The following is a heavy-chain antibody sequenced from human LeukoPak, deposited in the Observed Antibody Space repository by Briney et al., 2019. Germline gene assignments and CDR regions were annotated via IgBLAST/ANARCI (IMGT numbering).Heavy chain of an antibody. CDR3: ARLQVAYCGGDCPNDAFDI. V-gene: IGHV5-51*01. D-gene: IGHD2-21*02. CDR1: GYSFTSYW. CDR2: IYPGDSET. Sequence: GESLKISCKGSGYSFTSYWIGWVRQMSGKGLEWMGIIYPGDSETRYSPSFQGQVTISADKSISTAYLQWSSLKASDTAMYYCARLQVAYCGGDCPNDAFDIWGQGTMVTVSS. J-gene: IGHJ3*02.